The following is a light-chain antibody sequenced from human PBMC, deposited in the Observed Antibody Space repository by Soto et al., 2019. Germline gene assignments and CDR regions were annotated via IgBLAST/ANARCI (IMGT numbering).Light chain of an antibody. CDR2: DVD. J-gene: IGLJ1*01. V-gene: IGLV2-11*01. Sequence: QSVLAQPRSVSGSPGQSVTISCTGTSSDVGGYDYVSWYQHHPGKAHKLMIYDVDNRPSGVPGRFSGSKSGNAASLTISGLQAEDEAVYYCCSYAGSYPFVFGTGTKVTV. CDR3: CSYAGSYPFV. CDR1: SSDVGGYDY.